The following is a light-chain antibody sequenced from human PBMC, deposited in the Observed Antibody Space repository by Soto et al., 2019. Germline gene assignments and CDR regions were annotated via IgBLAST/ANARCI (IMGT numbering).Light chain of an antibody. Sequence: EIVLTQSPATLSLSPGDRATLSCRASQSVDAYLAWYQQRPGQAPRLLMFDASNRATGTPTRFSGRGSGTDFTRTISTLEPEDFAVYYCEQCSSRSPTFGQGPKVAIK. CDR2: DAS. CDR1: QSVDAY. CDR3: EQCSSRSPT. V-gene: IGKV3-11*01. J-gene: IGKJ1*01.